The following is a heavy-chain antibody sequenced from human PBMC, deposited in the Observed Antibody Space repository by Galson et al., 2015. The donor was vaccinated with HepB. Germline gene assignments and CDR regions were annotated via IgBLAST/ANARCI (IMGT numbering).Heavy chain of an antibody. J-gene: IGHJ4*02. D-gene: IGHD3-22*01. CDR1: GFTFSSYW. CDR2: IKQDGSEK. Sequence: SLRLSCAASGFTFSSYWMSWVRQAPGKGLEWVANIKQDGSEKYYVDSVKGRFTISRNNAKNSLYLQMNSLRAEDTAVYYCARSHYYDSSGYYLDYFDYWGQGTLVTVS. V-gene: IGHV3-7*03. CDR3: ARSHYYDSSGYYLDYFDY.